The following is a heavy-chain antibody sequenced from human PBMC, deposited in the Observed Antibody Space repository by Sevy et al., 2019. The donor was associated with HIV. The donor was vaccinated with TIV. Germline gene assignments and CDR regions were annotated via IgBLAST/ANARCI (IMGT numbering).Heavy chain of an antibody. CDR2: IKSKTDGGTT. CDR1: GFTFSNAW. D-gene: IGHD4-17*01. J-gene: IGHJ4*02. CDR3: TRTTVVTIVAY. Sequence: GGSLRLSCAASGFTFSNAWMSWVRQAPGKGLEWVGRIKSKTDGGTTDYAAPVKGRFTISRDDSKNTLYLQMNSLKTEDTAVYYSTRTTVVTIVAYWGQGTLVTVSS. V-gene: IGHV3-15*01.